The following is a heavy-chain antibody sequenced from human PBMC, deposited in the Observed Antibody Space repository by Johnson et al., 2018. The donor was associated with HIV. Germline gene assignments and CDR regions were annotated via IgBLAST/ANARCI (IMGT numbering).Heavy chain of an antibody. CDR2: ISYDGSNK. V-gene: IGHV3-30-3*02. J-gene: IGHJ3*02. Sequence: QVQLVESGGGVVQPGGSLRLSCAASGFTFSSYGMHWVRQAPGKGLEWVAVISYDGSNKYYADSVKGRFTISRDNSKNTLYLQMNSLRAEDTAVYCCAKPKRIVVEEADAFDIWGQGTMVTVSS. CDR3: AKPKRIVVEEADAFDI. D-gene: IGHD3-22*01. CDR1: GFTFSSYG.